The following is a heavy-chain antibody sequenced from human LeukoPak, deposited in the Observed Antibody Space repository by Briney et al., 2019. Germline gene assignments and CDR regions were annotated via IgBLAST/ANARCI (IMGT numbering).Heavy chain of an antibody. CDR1: GGSFSGYY. J-gene: IGHJ6*03. D-gene: IGHD4-17*01. V-gene: IGHV4-34*01. CDR3: ARVSGDYVYYYYYYMDV. CDR2: INHSGST. Sequence: SETLSLTCAVYGGSFSGYYWSWIRQPPGKGLEWIGEINHSGSTNYNPSLKSRVTISVDTSKNQFSLKLSSVTAADTAVYYCARVSGDYVYYYYYYMDVWGKGTTVTVSS.